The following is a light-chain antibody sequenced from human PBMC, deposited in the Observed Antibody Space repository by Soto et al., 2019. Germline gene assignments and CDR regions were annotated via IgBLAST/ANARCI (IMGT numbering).Light chain of an antibody. J-gene: IGLJ3*02. V-gene: IGLV2-14*01. CDR2: DVS. CDR3: SSYTSSTAWV. Sequence: QSALTQPAPVSGSPGQSITISCTGTSSDVGGYNYVSWYQQHPGKAPKLMIYDVSNRPSGVSNRFSGSKSGNTASLTISGLQAEDEADYYCSSYTSSTAWVFGGGTKVTVL. CDR1: SSDVGGYNY.